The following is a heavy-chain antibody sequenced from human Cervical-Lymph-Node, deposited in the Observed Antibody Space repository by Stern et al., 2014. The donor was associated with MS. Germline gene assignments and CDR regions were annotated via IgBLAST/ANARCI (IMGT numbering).Heavy chain of an antibody. D-gene: IGHD4-11*01. CDR1: GGSINSDSYY. CDR2: IYTSGST. CDR3: ARIVPYSNINWFHP. Sequence: QVQLQESGPGLVKPSQTLSLTCSVSGGSINSDSYYWSWIRQPAGKGLEWIGRIYTSGSTYYNPSLMSRVTISLDTSKHQFSLRRSSVTAADTAVYYCARIVPYSNINWFHPWGQGTLVTVSS. J-gene: IGHJ5*02. V-gene: IGHV4-61*02.